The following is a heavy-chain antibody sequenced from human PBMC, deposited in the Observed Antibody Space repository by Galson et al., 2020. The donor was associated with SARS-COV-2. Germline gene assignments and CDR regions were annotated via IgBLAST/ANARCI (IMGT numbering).Heavy chain of an antibody. Sequence: ASVKVSCKASGSTFTSYYMHWVRQAPGQGLEWMGIINPSGGSTSYAQKFQGRVTMTRDTSTSTVYMELSSLRSEDTAVYYCARDPTAIAAADYYYYYGMDVWGQGATVTVSS. J-gene: IGHJ6*02. CDR3: ARDPTAIAAADYYYYYGMDV. CDR2: INPSGGST. D-gene: IGHD6-13*01. CDR1: GSTFTSYY. V-gene: IGHV1-46*01.